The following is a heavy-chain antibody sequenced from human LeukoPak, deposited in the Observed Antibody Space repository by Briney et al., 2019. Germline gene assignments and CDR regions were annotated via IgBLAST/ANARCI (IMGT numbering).Heavy chain of an antibody. Sequence: GRSLRLSCAASGFTFSNYGMHWVRQAPGKGLEWVAVILYDGSNKYYADSVKGRFTTSRDNSKNTLYLQMNSLRPEDTALYYCANKLSYSSGWFWGQGTLVTVS. CDR1: GFTFSNYG. CDR2: ILYDGSNK. J-gene: IGHJ4*02. V-gene: IGHV3-30*18. CDR3: ANKLSYSSGWF. D-gene: IGHD6-19*01.